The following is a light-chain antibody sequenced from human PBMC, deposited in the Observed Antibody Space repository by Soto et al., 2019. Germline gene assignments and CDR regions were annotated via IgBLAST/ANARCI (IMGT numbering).Light chain of an antibody. CDR2: GNN. Sequence: QPVLTQPPSVSGAPGQRVTISCTGSSSNIGAGYDVHWYQQLPGTAPKLLIYGNNNRPSGVPDRFSGSKSGTSASLAITGLQAEDEVDYYCQSYDSSLSGSVFGGGTKLTVL. J-gene: IGLJ2*01. CDR3: QSYDSSLSGSV. CDR1: SSNIGAGYD. V-gene: IGLV1-40*01.